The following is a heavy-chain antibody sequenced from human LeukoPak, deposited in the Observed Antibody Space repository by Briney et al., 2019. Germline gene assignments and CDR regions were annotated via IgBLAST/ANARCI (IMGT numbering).Heavy chain of an antibody. V-gene: IGHV4-61*01. Sequence: SETLSLTCTVSGGSISSSSYYWSWIRQSPGKGREWIGYIYYSGITNYNPSLKSRVTISVDTSKNQFSLNLNFVTAADTAVYYCASGTRYYYDTTGYYYFTLWGRGALVTVSS. D-gene: IGHD3-22*01. J-gene: IGHJ4*02. CDR2: IYYSGIT. CDR3: ASGTRYYYDTTGYYYFTL. CDR1: GGSISSSSYY.